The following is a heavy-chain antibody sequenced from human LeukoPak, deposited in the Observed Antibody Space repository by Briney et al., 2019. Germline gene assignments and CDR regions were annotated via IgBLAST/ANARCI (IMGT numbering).Heavy chain of an antibody. CDR2: ISYDGSNK. J-gene: IGHJ4*02. V-gene: IGHV3-30*03. D-gene: IGHD6-13*01. CDR1: GFTFSSYG. CDR3: ARGRAAAGWFDY. Sequence: PGRSLRLSCAASGFTFSSYGMHWVRQAPGKGLEGVAVISYDGSNKYYADSVKGRFTISRDNSKNTLYLQMNSLRAEDTAVYYCARGRAAAGWFDYWGQGTLVTVSS.